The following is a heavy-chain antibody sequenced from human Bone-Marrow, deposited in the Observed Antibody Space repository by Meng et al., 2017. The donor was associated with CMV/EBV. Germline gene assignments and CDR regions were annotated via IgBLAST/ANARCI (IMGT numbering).Heavy chain of an antibody. CDR3: TTDGYYYGMDV. Sequence: GESLKISCAASGFTFSNAWMSWVRQAPGKGLEWVGRIKSKTDGGTTDYAAPVKGRFTISRDDSKNTLYLQMNSLKTEDTAVYYCTTDGYYYGMDVWGQGPTVTVAS. CDR2: IKSKTDGGTT. J-gene: IGHJ6*02. CDR1: GFTFSNAW. V-gene: IGHV3-15*01.